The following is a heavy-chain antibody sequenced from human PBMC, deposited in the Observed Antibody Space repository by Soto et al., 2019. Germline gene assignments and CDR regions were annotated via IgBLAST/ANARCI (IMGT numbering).Heavy chain of an antibody. D-gene: IGHD1-26*01. J-gene: IGHJ6*02. CDR3: ARDGVVGATGMSYYYYYGMDV. CDR1: GGSVSSGSYY. CDR2: IYYSGST. V-gene: IGHV4-61*01. Sequence: SETLSLTCTVSGGSVSSGSYYWSWIRQPPGKGLELIGYIYYSGSTNYNPSLKSRVTISVDTSKNQFSLKLSSVTAADTAVYYCARDGVVGATGMSYYYYYGMDVWGQGTTVTVSS.